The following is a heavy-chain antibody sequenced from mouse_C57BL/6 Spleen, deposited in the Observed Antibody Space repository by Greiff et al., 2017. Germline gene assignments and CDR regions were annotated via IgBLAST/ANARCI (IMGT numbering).Heavy chain of an antibody. V-gene: IGHV2-6*03. D-gene: IGHD2-2*01. Sequence: QVQLNQSGPGLVAPSQSLSITCTVSGFSLTSYGVHWVRQPPGKGLEWLVVIWSDGSTTYNSALKSRLSISKDNSKSQVFLKMNSLQTDDTAMYYCATSRGYGGYFDVWGTGTTVTVSS. CDR3: ATSRGYGGYFDV. CDR2: IWSDGST. J-gene: IGHJ1*03. CDR1: GFSLTSYG.